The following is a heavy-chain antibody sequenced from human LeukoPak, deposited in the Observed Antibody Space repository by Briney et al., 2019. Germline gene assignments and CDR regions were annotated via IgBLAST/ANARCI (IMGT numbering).Heavy chain of an antibody. CDR3: ARKRYDDPYFFDY. CDR2: IYYSGTT. D-gene: IGHD3-22*01. J-gene: IGHJ4*02. CDR1: GGSISSGDYY. Sequence: SETLSLTCTVSGGSISSGDYYWSWFRQPPGKGLEWIGYIYYSGTTYYNPSLKSRVTISVDTSKNQFSLKLNSVTAADTAVYYCARKRYDDPYFFDYWGQGTLVTVSS. V-gene: IGHV4-30-4*01.